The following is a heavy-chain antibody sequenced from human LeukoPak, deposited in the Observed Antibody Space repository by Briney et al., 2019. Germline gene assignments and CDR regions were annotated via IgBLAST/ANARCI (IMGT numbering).Heavy chain of an antibody. D-gene: IGHD3-10*01. CDR3: AKIGYYFGSGSSRDIFDY. Sequence: GGSLRLSCAASGFTFSSYAMSWVRQAPGKGLEWVSTISGSGGSTYYADSVKGRFTISRDNSKNTLYLQMNSLRAEDTAVYYCAKIGYYFGSGSSRDIFDYWGQGNLVTVSS. CDR1: GFTFSSYA. CDR2: ISGSGGST. J-gene: IGHJ4*02. V-gene: IGHV3-23*01.